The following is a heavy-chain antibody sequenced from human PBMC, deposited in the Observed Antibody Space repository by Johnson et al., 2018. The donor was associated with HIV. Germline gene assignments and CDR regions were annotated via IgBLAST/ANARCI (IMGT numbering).Heavy chain of an antibody. V-gene: IGHV3-30-3*01. D-gene: IGHD6-13*01. J-gene: IGHJ3*02. Sequence: QVQLVESGGGVVQPGRSLRLSCAASGFTFSYYSMHWVRQAPGKGLEWVAVISHDGSNKYYADSVKGRFTISRDNDKDSLYLQMNSLRAEDTAVYYCAETPGIAAAGTGYAFDIWGQGTMVTVSS. CDR1: GFTFSYYS. CDR2: ISHDGSNK. CDR3: AETPGIAAAGTGYAFDI.